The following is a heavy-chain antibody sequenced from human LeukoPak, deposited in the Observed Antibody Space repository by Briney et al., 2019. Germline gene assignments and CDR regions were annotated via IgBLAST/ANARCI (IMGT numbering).Heavy chain of an antibody. CDR3: ARALRSSPVRNSPWDYFYDYIDV. CDR1: GDSISTYY. CDR2: VSYNGRT. J-gene: IGHJ6*03. V-gene: IGHV4-59*01. Sequence: PSETLSLTCSVSGDSISTYYWSWVRQAPGKGLEWIGHVSYNGRTNYNPSLKSRTTISLGTSKSHFSLTLNSMTPADTAIYYCARALRSSPVRNSPWDYFYDYIDVWGKGTTVTVSS. D-gene: IGHD2/OR15-2a*01.